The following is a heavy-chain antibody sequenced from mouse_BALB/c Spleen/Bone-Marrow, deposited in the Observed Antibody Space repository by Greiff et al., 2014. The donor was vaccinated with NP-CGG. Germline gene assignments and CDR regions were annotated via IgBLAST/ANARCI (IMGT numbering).Heavy chain of an antibody. Sequence: EVMLVESGGGLVQPGGSRKLSCAASGFTFSSFGMHWFRQAPEKGLEWVAYINSGSSTIYYADTVKGRFTISRDNPKNTLFLQMTSLRSEDTAMYYCTRGGNWDDFDYWGQGTTLAVSS. CDR3: TRGGNWDDFDY. J-gene: IGHJ2*01. V-gene: IGHV5-17*02. CDR1: GFTFSSFG. D-gene: IGHD4-1*01. CDR2: INSGSSTI.